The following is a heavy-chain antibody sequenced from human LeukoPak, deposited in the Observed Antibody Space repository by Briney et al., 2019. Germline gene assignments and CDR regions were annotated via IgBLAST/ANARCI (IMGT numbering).Heavy chain of an antibody. CDR3: ARDQTELGPTTVDH. V-gene: IGHV3-74*03. CDR2: ISSDGSDT. Sequence: GGSLRLSCVGSGFSFSPYWMHWVRQDPVKGLVWVARISSDGSDTKYADSVKGRFTISRDNAENTLYLQMNSLRAEDTALYYCARDQTELGPTTVDHWGQGTQVTVSS. CDR1: GFSFSPYW. J-gene: IGHJ4*02. D-gene: IGHD1-14*01.